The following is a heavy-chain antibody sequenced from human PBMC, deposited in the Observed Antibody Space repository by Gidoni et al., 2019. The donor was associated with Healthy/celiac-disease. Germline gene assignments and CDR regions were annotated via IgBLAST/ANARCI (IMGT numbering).Heavy chain of an antibody. J-gene: IGHJ4*02. Sequence: QLQLQESGPGLVKPSEPLSLTCTVSGCSISSSSYYWGWIRQPPGKGLEWIGSIYYSGSTYYNPSLKSRVTISVDTSKNQFSLKLSSVTAADTAVYYCATLDFWSGYYTSFDYWGQGTLVTVSS. CDR2: IYYSGST. V-gene: IGHV4-39*01. D-gene: IGHD3-3*01. CDR1: GCSISSSSYY. CDR3: ATLDFWSGYYTSFDY.